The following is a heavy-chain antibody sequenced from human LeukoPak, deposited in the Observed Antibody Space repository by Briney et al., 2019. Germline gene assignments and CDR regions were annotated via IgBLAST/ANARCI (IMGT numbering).Heavy chain of an antibody. V-gene: IGHV1-69*13. CDR1: GGTFSSYA. D-gene: IGHD2-2*01. J-gene: IGHJ5*02. CDR2: IIPIFGTA. CDR3: ARDRRAPAATNFNWFDP. Sequence: PRASVKVSCKASGGTFSSYAISWVRQAPGQGLEWMGGIIPIFGTANYAQKFQGRVTITADESTSTAYMELSSPRSEDTAVYYCARDRRAPAATNFNWFDPWGQGTLVTVSS.